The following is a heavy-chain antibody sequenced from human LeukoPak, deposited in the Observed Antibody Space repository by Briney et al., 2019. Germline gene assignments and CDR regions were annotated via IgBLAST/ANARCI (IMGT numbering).Heavy chain of an antibody. CDR2: IYHSGST. Sequence: SETLSPTCAVSGGSISRGGYSWSWIRHPPGKGLEWAGYIYHSGSTYYNPSLKSRVTISVDRSKNQFSLKLSSVTAADTAVYYCASGTECGGDCYSLWGQGTLVTVSS. CDR3: ASGTECGGDCYSL. D-gene: IGHD2-21*02. CDR1: GGSISRGGYS. J-gene: IGHJ4*02. V-gene: IGHV4-30-2*01.